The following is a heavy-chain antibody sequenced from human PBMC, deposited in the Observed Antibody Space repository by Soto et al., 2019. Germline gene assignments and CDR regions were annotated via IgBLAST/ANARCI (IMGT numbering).Heavy chain of an antibody. D-gene: IGHD3-16*01. J-gene: IGHJ4*02. CDR1: GGSVNTFY. CDR3: ARDWGRSNYFDY. V-gene: IGHV4-59*02. Sequence: QVQLQESGPGLVKPSETLSLTCTVSGGSVNTFYWSWIRQPPGKGLEWVGYVYYTGSTDYNPSLKSRVTISVDTTKNQVSLKLNSVTTADTAVYFCARDWGRSNYFDYWGQGTLVTVSS. CDR2: VYYTGST.